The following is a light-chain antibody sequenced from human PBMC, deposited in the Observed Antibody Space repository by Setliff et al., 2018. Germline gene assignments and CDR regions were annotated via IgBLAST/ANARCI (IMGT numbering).Light chain of an antibody. J-gene: IGKJ3*01. Sequence: EIVLTQSPGTLSLSPGERAILSCRASESVRTSYLAWYQQKPGQAPRLLMYGASRRATGIPDRFSGSGSESGTDFTLAISRLEPEDFAVYYCQQYGTSPFTVGRGTKVDIK. CDR3: QQYGTSPFT. V-gene: IGKV3-20*01. CDR2: GAS. CDR1: ESVRTSY.